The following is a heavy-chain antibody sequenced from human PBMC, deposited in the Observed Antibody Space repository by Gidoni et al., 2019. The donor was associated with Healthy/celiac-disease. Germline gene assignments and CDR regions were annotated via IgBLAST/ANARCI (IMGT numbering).Heavy chain of an antibody. CDR2: IYHSGST. CDR1: GGSISSGGYS. V-gene: IGHV4-30-2*01. J-gene: IGHJ4*02. CDR3: ARLTTVTRHALDY. D-gene: IGHD4-17*01. Sequence: QLQLQESGSGLVKPSQTLSLTCAVSGGSISSGGYSWSWIRQPQGKGLEWIGYIYHSGSTYYNPSLKSRVTISVDRSKNQFSLKLSSVTAADTAVYYCARLTTVTRHALDYWGQGTLVTVSS.